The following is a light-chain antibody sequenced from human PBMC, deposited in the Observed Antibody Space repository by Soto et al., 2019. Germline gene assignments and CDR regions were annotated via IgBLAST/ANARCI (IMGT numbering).Light chain of an antibody. CDR2: GAS. J-gene: IGKJ1*01. CDR1: QSVSSSY. CDR3: QQYGSSPWT. V-gene: IGKV3-20*01. Sequence: EIVFTQSPGTLSFSPGERATLSCRASQSVSSSYLGWYQQKPGQAPRLLIYGASSRATGIPDRFSGSGSGTDFTLTISRLEPEDFAVYYCQQYGSSPWTFGQGTKVDIK.